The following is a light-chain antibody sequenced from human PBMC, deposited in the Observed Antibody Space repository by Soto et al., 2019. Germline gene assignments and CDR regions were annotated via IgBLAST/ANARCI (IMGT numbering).Light chain of an antibody. CDR2: DAS. V-gene: IGKV3-11*01. J-gene: IGKJ4*01. CDR1: QSVGSS. CDR3: QQRSNWPALT. Sequence: EIVLTQSPATLSLSPGERATLSCRASQSVGSSLAWYQQKPGQAPRLLIYDASNRATGFPARFSGSGSGTDVPLTISSLEPEDFAVYYCQQRSNWPALTFGGGTKVEIK.